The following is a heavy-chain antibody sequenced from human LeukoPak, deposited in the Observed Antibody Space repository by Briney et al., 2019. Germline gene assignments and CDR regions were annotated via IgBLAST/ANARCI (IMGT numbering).Heavy chain of an antibody. CDR1: GFTFNNAW. D-gene: IGHD3-10*01. Sequence: PGGSLRLSCAASGFTFNNAWMSWVRQAPGKGLEWVANIKQDGSEKYYVDSVKGRFTISRDNAKNSLYLQMNSLRAEDTAVYYCARDLRGVAGDYFDYWGQGTLVTVSS. CDR2: IKQDGSEK. CDR3: ARDLRGVAGDYFDY. V-gene: IGHV3-7*01. J-gene: IGHJ4*02.